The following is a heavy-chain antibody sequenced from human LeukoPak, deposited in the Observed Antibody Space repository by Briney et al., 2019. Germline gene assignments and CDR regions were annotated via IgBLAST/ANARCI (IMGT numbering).Heavy chain of an antibody. D-gene: IGHD2-2*02. Sequence: PSETLSLTCAGYGGSFSGYYWSWIRQPPGKGLEWIGEINHSGSTNYNPSLKSRVTISVDTSKNQFSLKLSSVTAADTAVYYCARAPGEGYCSSTSCYTYFDYWGQGTLVTVSS. J-gene: IGHJ4*02. CDR3: ARAPGEGYCSSTSCYTYFDY. CDR1: GGSFSGYY. V-gene: IGHV4-34*01. CDR2: INHSGST.